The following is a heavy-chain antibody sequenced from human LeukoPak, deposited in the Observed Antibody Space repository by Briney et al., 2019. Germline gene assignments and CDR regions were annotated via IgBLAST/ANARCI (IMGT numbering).Heavy chain of an antibody. CDR3: ARDRDGSGSTLGY. Sequence: ASVKVSCKASGYTFTGYYMHWVRQAPGQGLEWMGRINPNSGDTNYAQNFQGRVTMTRDTSRSTSNMELSRLRSDDTAVYYCARDRDGSGSTLGYWGQGTVVTVSS. D-gene: IGHD3-10*01. V-gene: IGHV1-2*06. J-gene: IGHJ4*02. CDR2: INPNSGDT. CDR1: GYTFTGYY.